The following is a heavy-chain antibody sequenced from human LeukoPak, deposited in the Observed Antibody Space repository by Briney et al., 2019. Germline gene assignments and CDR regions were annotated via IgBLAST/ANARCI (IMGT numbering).Heavy chain of an antibody. CDR2: INHSGST. CDR1: GGSFSGYY. Sequence: SETLSLTCAVYGGSFSGYYWSWIRQPPGKGLEWIGEINHSGSTNYNPSLKSRVTISVDTSKNQFSLKLSSVTAADTAVYYCARDKWAAAMGRDSYYYYYMDVWGKGTTVTISS. CDR3: ARDKWAAAMGRDSYYYYYMDV. V-gene: IGHV4-34*01. D-gene: IGHD2-2*01. J-gene: IGHJ6*03.